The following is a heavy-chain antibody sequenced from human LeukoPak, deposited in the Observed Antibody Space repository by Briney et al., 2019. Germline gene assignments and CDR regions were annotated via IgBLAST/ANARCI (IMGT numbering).Heavy chain of an antibody. J-gene: IGHJ1*01. CDR3: AGPLGSPDFHH. V-gene: IGHV3-48*01. CDR1: GFSFSSSG. Sequence: PGGSLRLSCAASGFSFSSSGMNWVRQAPGKGLEWVSYIDTSSTTKNYADSVKGRFTISRDNAKDSLYLQMNSLRAEDTAVYYCAGPLGSPDFHHWGQGTLVTVSS. CDR2: IDTSSTTK. D-gene: IGHD3-10*01.